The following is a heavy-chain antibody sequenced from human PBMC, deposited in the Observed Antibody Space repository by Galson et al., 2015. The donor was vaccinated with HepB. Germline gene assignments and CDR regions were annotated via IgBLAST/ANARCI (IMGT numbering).Heavy chain of an antibody. CDR3: ARAKYYDLWSHPYWYFDL. J-gene: IGHJ2*01. CDR1: GGSISSNSYY. Sequence: TLSLTCTVSGGSISSNSYYWSWIRQSAGKGLEWIGRVSNSGGTSYNPSLRSRLTMSVGTSKNYFSLKLRSVTAADTAVYYCARAKYYDLWSHPYWYFDLWGRGTLVTVSS. V-gene: IGHV4-61*02. D-gene: IGHD3-3*01. CDR2: VSNSGGT.